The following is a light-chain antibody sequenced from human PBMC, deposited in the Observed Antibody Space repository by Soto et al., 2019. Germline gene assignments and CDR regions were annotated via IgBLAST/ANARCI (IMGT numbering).Light chain of an antibody. CDR3: QHYNDGTLIT. CDR1: QSVRSSY. Sequence: EIVLTQSPGTLSLSPGERATLSCRASQSVRSSYLAWYQHKPGQAPRLLIYGASRRATGIPDRFSGSGSGTDFTLTITRLEPEDSAVYFCQHYNDGTLITFGQGTRLEI. CDR2: GAS. J-gene: IGKJ5*01. V-gene: IGKV3-20*01.